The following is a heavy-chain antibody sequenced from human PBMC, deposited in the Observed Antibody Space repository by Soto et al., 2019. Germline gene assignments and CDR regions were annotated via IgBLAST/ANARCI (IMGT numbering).Heavy chain of an antibody. J-gene: IGHJ4*02. V-gene: IGHV5-10-1*01. D-gene: IGHD3-22*01. CDR3: ARQIYDSDTGPNFQYYFDS. CDR1: GYSFAGYW. Sequence: GASLKISCKGSGYSFAGYWITWVRQKPGKGLEWMGRIDPSDSQTYYSPSFRGHVTISVTKSITTVFLQWSSMRASDTAMYYCARQIYDSDTGPNFQYYFDSWGQGTPVTVSS. CDR2: IDPSDSQT.